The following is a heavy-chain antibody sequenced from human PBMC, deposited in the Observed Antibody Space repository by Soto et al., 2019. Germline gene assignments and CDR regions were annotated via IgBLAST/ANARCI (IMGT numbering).Heavy chain of an antibody. D-gene: IGHD2-8*02. J-gene: IGHJ4*02. V-gene: IGHV4-34*01. CDR1: GGSFSGYY. CDR3: ARDKITGLFDC. CDR2: INHSGST. Sequence: SETLSLTCAVYGGSFSGYYWTWIRQPPGTGLEWIGEINHSGSTNYNPSLKSRVTISVDTSENQFSLKLTSVTAADTAVYYCARDKITGLFDCWGQGTLVTVSS.